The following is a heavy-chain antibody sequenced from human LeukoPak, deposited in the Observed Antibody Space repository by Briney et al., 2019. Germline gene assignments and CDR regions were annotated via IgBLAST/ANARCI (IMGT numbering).Heavy chain of an antibody. CDR3: ARVGGYCSGGSCSGADY. Sequence: PGGSLRLSCAAAGFTFSSYAMSWVRQAPGKGLEWVSGISAGGGSTYYADSVKGRFTISRDNSKNTLYLQMNSLRAEDTAVYYCARVGGYCSGGSCSGADYWGQGTLVTVSS. D-gene: IGHD2-15*01. J-gene: IGHJ4*02. CDR1: GFTFSSYA. V-gene: IGHV3-23*01. CDR2: ISAGGGST.